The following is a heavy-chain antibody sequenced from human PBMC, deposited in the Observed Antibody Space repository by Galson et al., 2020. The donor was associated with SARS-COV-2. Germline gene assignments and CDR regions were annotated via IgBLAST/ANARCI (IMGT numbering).Heavy chain of an antibody. CDR2: IWYDGSNK. J-gene: IGHJ3*01. D-gene: IGHD3-3*01. CDR1: GFTFSNYG. CDR3: ARVSGGITIFAEVLHDAFDV. Sequence: GESLKISCAASGFTFSNYGIQWVRQAPGKGLEWVASIWYDGSNKNYADSVKGRFTISRDNSKNTVYLQMNTLRAEDTAVYYCARVSGGITIFAEVLHDAFDVWGQGTMVTVSP. V-gene: IGHV3-33*01.